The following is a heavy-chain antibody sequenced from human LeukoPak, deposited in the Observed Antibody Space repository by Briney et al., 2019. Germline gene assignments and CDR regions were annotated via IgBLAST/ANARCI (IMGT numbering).Heavy chain of an antibody. V-gene: IGHV1-18*01. Sequence: GASVKVSCKASGDTFSNYGFSWVRQAPGQGLEWMGWISAYNGNTKYAQKLQGRITMTTDTSTTTVYMELRSLRSDDTAVYYCARDAGKRWLQQWYYFDYWGQGTLVTVSS. CDR2: ISAYNGNT. CDR3: ARDAGKRWLQQWYYFDY. D-gene: IGHD5-24*01. CDR1: GDTFSNYG. J-gene: IGHJ4*02.